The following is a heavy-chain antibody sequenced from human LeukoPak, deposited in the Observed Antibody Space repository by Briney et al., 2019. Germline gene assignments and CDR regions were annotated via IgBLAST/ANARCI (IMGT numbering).Heavy chain of an antibody. J-gene: IGHJ4*02. V-gene: IGHV4-59*08. Sequence: SETLSLTCTVSGGSISSYYWSWIRQPPGKGLEWIGYIYYSGSTNYNPSLKSRVTISVDTSKNQFSLKPSSVTAADTAVYYCARRSDYGDHRPFDYWGQGTLVTVSS. CDR1: GGSISSYY. D-gene: IGHD4-17*01. CDR2: IYYSGST. CDR3: ARRSDYGDHRPFDY.